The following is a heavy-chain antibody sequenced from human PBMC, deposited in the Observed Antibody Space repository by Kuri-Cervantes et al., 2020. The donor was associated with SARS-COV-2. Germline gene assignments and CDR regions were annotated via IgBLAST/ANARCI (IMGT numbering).Heavy chain of an antibody. Sequence: SQTLSLTCAVYGGSFSAYYWSWIRQPPGKGLECIGEINHSGSTNYNPSLKSRVTISVDTSKHQLSLKLSSVTAADTAVYYCAGSPGGVFDCWGQGTLVTVSS. CDR3: AGSPGGVFDC. CDR1: GGSFSAYY. J-gene: IGHJ4*02. V-gene: IGHV4-34*01. CDR2: INHSGST. D-gene: IGHD3-16*01.